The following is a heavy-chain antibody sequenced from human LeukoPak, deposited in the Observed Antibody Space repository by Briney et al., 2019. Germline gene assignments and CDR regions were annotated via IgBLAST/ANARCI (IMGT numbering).Heavy chain of an antibody. V-gene: IGHV3-30*03. J-gene: IGHJ6*02. D-gene: IGHD3-10*01. Sequence: GGSLRLSCAASGFTFSSYGMYWVRQAPGKGLEWVAVISYDGSNKYYADSVKGRFTISRDNSKNTLYLQMNSLRAEDTAVYYSVGELLPYYGMDVWGQGTTVTVSS. CDR1: GFTFSSYG. CDR3: VGELLPYYGMDV. CDR2: ISYDGSNK.